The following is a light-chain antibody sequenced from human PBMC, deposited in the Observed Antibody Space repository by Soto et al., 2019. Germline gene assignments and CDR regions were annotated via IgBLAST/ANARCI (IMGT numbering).Light chain of an antibody. J-gene: IGKJ5*01. V-gene: IGKV3D-7*01. Sequence: EIVMTQSPATLSLSPGERATLSCRASQSVSSSYLSWYQQKPGQAPRLLIYGASTRATGIPARFSGSGSGTDFTLTFSILQPEDFAVYYCQQDAWNFGQGTRLEIK. CDR1: QSVSSSY. CDR2: GAS. CDR3: QQDAWN.